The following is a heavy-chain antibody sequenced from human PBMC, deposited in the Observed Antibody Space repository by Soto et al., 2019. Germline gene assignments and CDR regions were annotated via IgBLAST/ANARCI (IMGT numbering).Heavy chain of an antibody. CDR2: IHHSGGP. V-gene: IGHV4-34*01. J-gene: IGHJ4*02. CDR3: ARVPDY. Sequence: SETLSLTCAVYGGSFSAYYWTWIRQSPGKGLEWIGEIHHSGGPKYNPSLKSRVTISADTSKNQFSLELSSVTAADTAVYYCARVPDYWGQGTLVTVSS. D-gene: IGHD2-2*01. CDR1: GGSFSAYY.